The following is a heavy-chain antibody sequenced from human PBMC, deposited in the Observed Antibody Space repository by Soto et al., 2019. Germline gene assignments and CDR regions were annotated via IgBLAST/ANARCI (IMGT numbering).Heavy chain of an antibody. Sequence: SVKVSCKASGGTFSSYAISWVRQAPGQGLEWVGGIIPIFGTANYAQRFQGRVTITADESTTTAYMELSGLRSGDTAMYYCAGATVATLGDFQHWGQGTLVTVSS. CDR2: IIPIFGTA. CDR1: GGTFSSYA. CDR3: AGATVATLGDFQH. J-gene: IGHJ1*01. V-gene: IGHV1-69*13. D-gene: IGHD4-4*01.